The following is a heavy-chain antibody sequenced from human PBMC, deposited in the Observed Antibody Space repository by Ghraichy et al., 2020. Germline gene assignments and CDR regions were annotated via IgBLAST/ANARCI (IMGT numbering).Heavy chain of an antibody. CDR2: VYTSGST. CDR1: GGSINSGSYY. D-gene: IGHD6-13*01. J-gene: IGHJ4*02. CDR3: ARAYSSSTAFRYFDN. V-gene: IGHV4-61*02. Sequence: SQTLSLTCAVSGGSINSGSYYWNWIRQPAGRGLEWIGRVYTSGSTDYNPSLKSRVTISLDTSKNQFSLWLSSVTAADTAVYYCARAYSSSTAFRYFDNWGQGTLVTVSS.